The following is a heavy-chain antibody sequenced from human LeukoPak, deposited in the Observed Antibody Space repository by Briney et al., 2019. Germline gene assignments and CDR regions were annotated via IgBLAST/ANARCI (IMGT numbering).Heavy chain of an antibody. V-gene: IGHV4-30-2*01. CDR3: ARVGGTNYYYYGMDV. J-gene: IGHJ6*02. Sequence: KPSETLSLTCTVSGGSVSSGSYYWSWIRQPPGKGLEWIGYIYHSGNVYYNPSLKRRVTISLDRSKNQFSLKLSSVTAADTAVYYCARVGGTNYYYYGMDVWGQGTTVTVSS. CDR2: IYHSGNV. D-gene: IGHD1-1*01. CDR1: GGSVSSGSYY.